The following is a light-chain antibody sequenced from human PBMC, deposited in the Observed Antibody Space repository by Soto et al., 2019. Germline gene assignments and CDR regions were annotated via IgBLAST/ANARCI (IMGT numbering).Light chain of an antibody. V-gene: IGKV4-1*01. J-gene: IGKJ4*01. Sequence: SLKVSLGDKGTTKCKSSQRVLYSSNNQNYLAWYQQKPGQPPKLLIYWASTREFGVPDRFSASGSGTDFTLTISSLQAEDVTVYYCQQAYNSPPIFGRGSKVEIK. CDR1: QRVLYSSNNQNY. CDR3: QQAYNSPPI. CDR2: WAS.